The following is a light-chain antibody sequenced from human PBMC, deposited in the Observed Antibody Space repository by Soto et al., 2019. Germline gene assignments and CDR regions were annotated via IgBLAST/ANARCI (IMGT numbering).Light chain of an antibody. CDR1: QSLLSRDGITY. Sequence: EIVMTQTPLSLSITPGQPASISCKSSQSLLSRDGITYLYWYLQRPGQPPQLLISEVSTRFSGVPDRFSGSGSVADFTLKISRVVAEDVGVYYCMQSIQLPLTFGGGTKVEIK. CDR2: EVS. V-gene: IGKV2D-29*01. CDR3: MQSIQLPLT. J-gene: IGKJ4*01.